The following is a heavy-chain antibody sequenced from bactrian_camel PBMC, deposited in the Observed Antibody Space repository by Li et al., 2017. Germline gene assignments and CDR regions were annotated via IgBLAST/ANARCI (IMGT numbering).Heavy chain of an antibody. J-gene: IGHJ6*01. Sequence: HVQLVESGGGSVQVGGSLRLSCVASVDTIGRYCMGWFRQAPGKEREGVASIYQPRGSTYYIDSVKGRFTISQDNGKNSVYPQMDSLKPEDTAAYYCTTQFRSRWDDSIYCSSSGGREDFGNWGQGTQVTVS. V-gene: IGHV3S60*01. D-gene: IGHD2*01. CDR1: VDTIGRYC. CDR2: IYQPRGST. CDR3: TTQFRSRWDDSIYCSSSGGREDFGN.